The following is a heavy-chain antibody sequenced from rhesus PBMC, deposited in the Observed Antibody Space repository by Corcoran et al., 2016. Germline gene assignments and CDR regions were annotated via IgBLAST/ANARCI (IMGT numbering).Heavy chain of an antibody. CDR2: LITLVVIT. D-gene: IGHD6-43*01. CDR3: AREGIAAALDY. CDR1: GVTFGSYA. Sequence: QVQLVQSGSGVKKPGASVKVACKVSGVTFGSYAISWCRHDPGKGLEWRGVLITLVVITHYAETFKGRVTMTADTSTSAAYMELSSLRSEDTAVYYCAREGIAAALDYWGQGVLVTVSS. J-gene: IGHJ4*01. V-gene: IGHV1-198*02.